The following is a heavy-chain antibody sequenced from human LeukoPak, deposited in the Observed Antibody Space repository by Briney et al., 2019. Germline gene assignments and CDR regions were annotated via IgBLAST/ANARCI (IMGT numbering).Heavy chain of an antibody. V-gene: IGHV1-69*04. CDR2: IIPILGIA. CDR3: ARDISSRKRFDP. D-gene: IGHD3-3*02. J-gene: IGHJ5*02. Sequence: ASVKVSCKASGGTFSSYAISWVRQAPRQGLEWMGRIIPILGIANYAQKFQGRVTITADKSTSTAYMELSSLRSEDTAVYYCARDISSRKRFDPWGQGTLVTVSS. CDR1: GGTFSSYA.